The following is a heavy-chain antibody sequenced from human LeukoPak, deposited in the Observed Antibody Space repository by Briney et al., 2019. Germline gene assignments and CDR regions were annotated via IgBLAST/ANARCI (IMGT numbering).Heavy chain of an antibody. D-gene: IGHD5-12*01. Sequence: GGSLRLSCAASGFTFGSYGMRWVRQAPGKGLEWVSGISGSGGRTYYADSVKGRFTISRDNSNHMLYLQMNSLIAEDTAIYYCAKDDDWLRFEHWGRGTPVSVSS. CDR2: ISGSGGRT. CDR1: GFTFGSYG. V-gene: IGHV3-23*01. CDR3: AKDDDWLRFEH. J-gene: IGHJ4*02.